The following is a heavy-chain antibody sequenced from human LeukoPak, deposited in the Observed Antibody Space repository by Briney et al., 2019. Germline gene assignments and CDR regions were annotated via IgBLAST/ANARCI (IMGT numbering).Heavy chain of an antibody. Sequence: PGGSLRLSCAASGFTFSSYCMHWVRQAPGKGLVWVSRIKSDGSTNYADSVKGGFTISRDNAKNTVSLQMNSLRAEDTGVYYCARAPSEIGGYYPEYFRHWGQGTLVTVSS. J-gene: IGHJ1*01. CDR2: IKSDGST. CDR1: GFTFSSYC. V-gene: IGHV3-74*01. CDR3: ARAPSEIGGYYPEYFRH. D-gene: IGHD3-22*01.